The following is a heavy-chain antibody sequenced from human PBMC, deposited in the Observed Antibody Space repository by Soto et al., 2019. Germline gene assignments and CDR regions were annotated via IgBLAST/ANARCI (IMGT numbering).Heavy chain of an antibody. Sequence: SVKVSCKASGGTFNNYPITWVRQAPGEGLEWMGGSIPIFGTANYAQKFQGRVTISVDESTSTTYMELSSLRSEDTAVYYCARGRGYSGDDHYYYFDMDVWGQGTTVTVSS. CDR3: ARGRGYSGDDHYYYFDMDV. CDR1: GGTFNNYP. V-gene: IGHV1-69*13. J-gene: IGHJ6*02. D-gene: IGHD5-12*01. CDR2: SIPIFGTA.